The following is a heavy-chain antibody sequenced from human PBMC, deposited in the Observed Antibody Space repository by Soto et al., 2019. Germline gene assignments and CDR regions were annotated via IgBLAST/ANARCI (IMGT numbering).Heavy chain of an antibody. J-gene: IGHJ4*02. V-gene: IGHV3-53*01. CDR3: ARGLYDSGSFYFDF. Sequence: EVQLVESGGGLIQPGGSLRLSCAASGFNFIRKYMIWVRQAPGKGLEWVSILYSGGTTYYADSVKGRFTISRDTSENTLYLQMNSLRDEDTAVYYCARGLYDSGSFYFDFWGQGTLVTVSS. D-gene: IGHD3-10*01. CDR1: GFNFIRKY. CDR2: LYSGGTT.